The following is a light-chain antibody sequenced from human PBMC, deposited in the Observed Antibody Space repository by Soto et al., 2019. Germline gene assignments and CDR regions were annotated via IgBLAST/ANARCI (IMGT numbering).Light chain of an antibody. CDR2: DVT. J-gene: IGLJ1*01. V-gene: IGLV2-14*01. CDR1: NGDVGAYNY. CDR3: SSYTGSSTLFV. Sequence: QSVLTQPASVSGSPGQSITISCTGTNGDVGAYNYVSWYQQHPGKAPRLMIYDVTSRPSGVSNRFSGSKSGNTASLTISGLQAEDEADYYCSSYTGSSTLFVFGTGTKVTVL.